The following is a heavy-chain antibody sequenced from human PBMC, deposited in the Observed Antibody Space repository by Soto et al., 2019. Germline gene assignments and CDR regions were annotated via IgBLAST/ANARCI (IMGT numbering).Heavy chain of an antibody. CDR1: GGSINSGGYF. J-gene: IGHJ5*02. CDR3: ASFHTTPPGWFDP. Sequence: SETLSLTCSVSGGSINSGGYFWSWIRQHPGKGLECIGYIYHSGITYYNPSLKSRVTISVDTSKNEFSLQLRSVTAADTAVYFCASFHTTPPGWFDPWGQGTLVTVSS. D-gene: IGHD2-2*01. CDR2: IYHSGIT. V-gene: IGHV4-31*03.